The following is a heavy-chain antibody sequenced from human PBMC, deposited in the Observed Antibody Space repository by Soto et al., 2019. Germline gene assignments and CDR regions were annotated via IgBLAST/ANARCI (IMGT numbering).Heavy chain of an antibody. CDR2: ISGSGSNT. Sequence: GWSLRLSCAASVFTFITYAMSWVRQAPGKGLEWVSAISGSGSNTYYADSVKGRFTISRDDSKSTLYLQMNSLRAEDTAVYYCARDPSHSYYTLFYYFDYWGQGTLVTVSS. V-gene: IGHV3-23*01. CDR3: ARDPSHSYYTLFYYFDY. CDR1: VFTFITYA. D-gene: IGHD1-26*01. J-gene: IGHJ4*02.